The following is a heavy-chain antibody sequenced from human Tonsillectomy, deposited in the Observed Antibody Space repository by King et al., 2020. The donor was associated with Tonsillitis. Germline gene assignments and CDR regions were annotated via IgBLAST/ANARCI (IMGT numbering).Heavy chain of an antibody. CDR3: TRVWPYCGGDCYSFDY. J-gene: IGHJ4*02. V-gene: IGHV4-30-2*01. D-gene: IGHD2-21*02. CDR2: ISQSGST. Sequence: QLQESGSGLVKPSQTLSLTCAVSGDSTSSGYCSWSWIRQPPGKGLEWIGYISQSGSTYYNPSLKSRVTISVDRSKNQFSLKLSSMTAADTAVYYCTRVWPYCGGDCYSFDYWGQGTLVTVSS. CDR1: GDSTSSGYCS.